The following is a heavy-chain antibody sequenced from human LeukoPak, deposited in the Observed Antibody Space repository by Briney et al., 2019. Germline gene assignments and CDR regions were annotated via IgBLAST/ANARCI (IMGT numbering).Heavy chain of an antibody. CDR3: ASIMITFGGVTRDDY. Sequence: GGSLRLSCAASGFTFSSYAMSWVRQAPGKGLEWVSAISGRGGSTYYADSVKGRFTISRDNSKNTLYLQMNSLRAEDTAVYYCASIMITFGGVTRDDYWGQGTLVTVSS. CDR2: ISGRGGST. D-gene: IGHD3-16*01. J-gene: IGHJ4*02. CDR1: GFTFSSYA. V-gene: IGHV3-23*01.